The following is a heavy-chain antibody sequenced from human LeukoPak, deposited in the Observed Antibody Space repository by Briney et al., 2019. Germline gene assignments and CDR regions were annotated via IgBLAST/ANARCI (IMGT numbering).Heavy chain of an antibody. Sequence: ASVKVSCKASGYTFTSYDINWVRQATGQGLEWMGWMNPNSGNTGYAQKFQGRVTMTRNTSISTAYMELSSLRSEDTAVYYCARTPVLRYFDLLLQRYYYYYMDVWGKGTTVTISS. CDR1: GYTFTSYD. CDR3: ARTPVLRYFDLLLQRYYYYYMDV. CDR2: MNPNSGNT. V-gene: IGHV1-8*01. J-gene: IGHJ6*03. D-gene: IGHD3-9*01.